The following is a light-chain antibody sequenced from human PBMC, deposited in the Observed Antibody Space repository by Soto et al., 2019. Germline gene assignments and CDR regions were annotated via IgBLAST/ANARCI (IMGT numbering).Light chain of an antibody. CDR3: QQYGSSPLLT. V-gene: IGKV3-20*01. CDR1: QSVRSSY. CDR2: GAS. J-gene: IGKJ4*01. Sequence: EIVLTQSPGTLSLTPGERATLSCRASQSVRSSYLAWYQQKPGQAPRLLIYGASSRTTGIPDRFSGRGSGTDFTLTISRLEPEDFAVYYCQQYGSSPLLTFGGGTKVEIK.